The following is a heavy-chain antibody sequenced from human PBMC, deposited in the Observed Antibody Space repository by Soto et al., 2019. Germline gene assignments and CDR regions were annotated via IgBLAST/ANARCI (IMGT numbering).Heavy chain of an antibody. CDR2: ISGSGGST. V-gene: IGHV3-23*01. Sequence: GGSLRLSCAASGFTFSSYAMSWVRQAPGKGLEWVSAISGSGGSTYYADSVKGRFTISRDNSKNTLYLQMNSLRAEDTAVYYCAKDHPGIVVVPAAHDYWGQGTLVTVSS. D-gene: IGHD2-2*01. CDR3: AKDHPGIVVVPAAHDY. CDR1: GFTFSSYA. J-gene: IGHJ4*02.